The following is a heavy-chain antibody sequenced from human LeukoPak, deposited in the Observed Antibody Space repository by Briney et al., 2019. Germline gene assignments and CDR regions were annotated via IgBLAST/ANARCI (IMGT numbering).Heavy chain of an antibody. CDR3: ASLRKRGGAFDI. CDR2: IYHSGYT. CDR1: GYSISSGYY. V-gene: IGHV4-38-2*02. Sequence: PSETLSLTCNVSGYSISSGYYWSWIRQPPGKGLEWIGGIYHSGYTFYNSSLKSRVTISVDTSKNQFSLKLQSVTAADTAVYYCASLRKRGGAFDIWGQGTMVTVSS. J-gene: IGHJ3*02.